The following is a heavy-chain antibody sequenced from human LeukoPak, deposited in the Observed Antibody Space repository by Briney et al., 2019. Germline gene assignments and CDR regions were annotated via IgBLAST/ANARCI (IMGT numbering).Heavy chain of an antibody. CDR1: GFTFSSYT. V-gene: IGHV3-21*01. J-gene: IGHJ4*02. D-gene: IGHD2-2*01. CDR3: ARGFGGYCSSTSCLVTIDY. Sequence: GGSLRLSCAASGFTFSSYTMNWVRQAPGKGPEWVSSTCSTRTYICYADSVKGRFTISRDNAKSSVYLQMDSLRAEDTAVYYCARGFGGYCSSTSCLVTIDYWGQGIPVTVSS. CDR2: TCSTRTYI.